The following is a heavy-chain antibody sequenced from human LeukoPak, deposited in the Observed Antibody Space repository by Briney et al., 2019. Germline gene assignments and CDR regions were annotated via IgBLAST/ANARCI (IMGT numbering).Heavy chain of an antibody. CDR2: INHSGST. J-gene: IGHJ4*02. V-gene: IGHV4-34*01. Sequence: SETLSLTCAVYGGSFSGYYWSWIRQPPGKGLEWIGEINHSGSTNYNPSLKSRVTISVDTSKNQFSLKLSSVTAADTAVYYCARRCSGYDSSGYCFDYWGQGTLVTVSS. CDR3: ARRCSGYDSSGYCFDY. D-gene: IGHD3-22*01. CDR1: GGSFSGYY.